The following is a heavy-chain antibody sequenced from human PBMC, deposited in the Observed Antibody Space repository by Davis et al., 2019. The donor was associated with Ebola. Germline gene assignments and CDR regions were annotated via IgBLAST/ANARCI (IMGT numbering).Heavy chain of an antibody. V-gene: IGHV3-33*01. CDR3: ARDSDDYGDYRHPGRAFDI. J-gene: IGHJ3*02. Sequence: GESLKISCAASGFTFSSYGMHWVRQAPGKGLEWVAVIWYDGSNKYYADSVKGRFTISRDNSKNTLYLQMNSLRAEDTAVYYCARDSDDYGDYRHPGRAFDIWGQGTMVTVSS. CDR2: IWYDGSNK. D-gene: IGHD4-17*01. CDR1: GFTFSSYG.